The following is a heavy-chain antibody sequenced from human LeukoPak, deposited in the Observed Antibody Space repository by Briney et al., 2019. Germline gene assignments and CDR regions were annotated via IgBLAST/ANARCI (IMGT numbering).Heavy chain of an antibody. Sequence: SETLSLTCTVSGGSISSYYWSWIRQPPGKGLEWIGYIYYSGSTNYNPSLKSRVTISVDTSKNQFSLKLSSVTAADTAVYYCARGVGYCSSTSCYTPTWFDPWGQGTLVTVSS. J-gene: IGHJ5*02. CDR1: GGSISSYY. CDR3: ARGVGYCSSTSCYTPTWFDP. D-gene: IGHD2-2*02. V-gene: IGHV4-59*01. CDR2: IYYSGST.